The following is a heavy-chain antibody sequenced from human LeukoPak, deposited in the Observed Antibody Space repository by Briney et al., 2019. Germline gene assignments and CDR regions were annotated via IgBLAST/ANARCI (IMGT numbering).Heavy chain of an antibody. CDR1: GSSITSNYF. J-gene: IGHJ4*02. CDR2: IYHSWGI. D-gene: IGHD1-1*01. CDR3: ARNVTAGFFDY. Sequence: SETLSLTCAVSGSSITSNYFWAWFRQPPGKGLEWIATIYHSWGIYFNPSLKGRVSISLDAPNNQFFLKLASVTAADTAIYYCARNVTAGFFDYWGQGILITVSS. V-gene: IGHV4-38-2*01.